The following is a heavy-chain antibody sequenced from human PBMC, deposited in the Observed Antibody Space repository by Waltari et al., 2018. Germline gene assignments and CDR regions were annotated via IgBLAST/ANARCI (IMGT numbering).Heavy chain of an antibody. CDR3: AKGVHYDTSVDWYFDY. J-gene: IGHJ4*02. CDR2: VSVRGDAT. Sequence: EVQLLESGGGLVQPGGSLRLSCAASGFTFNNYAMNWVRQAPGKGLEWVSIVSVRGDATYYADSVKGRFTISRDNSKNTLYLQMNSLRAEDTAVFYCAKGVHYDTSVDWYFDYWGQGTLVTVSS. CDR1: GFTFNNYA. D-gene: IGHD3-22*01. V-gene: IGHV3-23*01.